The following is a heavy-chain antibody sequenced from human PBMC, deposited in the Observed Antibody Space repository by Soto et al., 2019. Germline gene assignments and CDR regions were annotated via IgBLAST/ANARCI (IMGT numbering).Heavy chain of an antibody. Sequence: QVLVQESGPGLVKPSQTLTLSCTVSGGSVDSGNHYWNWIRQPPGKGLEWIGYIYYGESTYYNPSLKSRATISVNTSQRRFSLRLTSVTAADSAVYYCARDMGAAMTTRKLDQWGQGTLVPVSS. D-gene: IGHD4-17*01. CDR1: GGSVDSGNHY. CDR2: IYYGEST. V-gene: IGHV4-30-4*01. CDR3: ARDMGAAMTTRKLDQ. J-gene: IGHJ1*01.